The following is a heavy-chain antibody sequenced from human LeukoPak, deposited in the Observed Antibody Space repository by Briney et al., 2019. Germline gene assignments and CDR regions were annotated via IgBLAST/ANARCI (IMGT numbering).Heavy chain of an antibody. CDR2: ISGSGGST. J-gene: IGHJ4*02. Sequence: GGSLRLSCTASGFTFSSYAMSWVRQAPGKGLEWVSAISGSGGSTYYADSVKGRFTISRDNSKNTLYLQMNSLRAEDTAVYYCAREDRNYDILTGYYQYYFDYWGQGTLVTVSS. CDR1: GFTFSSYA. D-gene: IGHD3-9*01. V-gene: IGHV3-23*01. CDR3: AREDRNYDILTGYYQYYFDY.